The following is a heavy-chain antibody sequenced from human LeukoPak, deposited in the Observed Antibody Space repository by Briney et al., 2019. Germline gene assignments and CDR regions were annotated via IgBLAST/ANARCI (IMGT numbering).Heavy chain of an antibody. D-gene: IGHD2-21*02. CDR2: IWYDGSNK. CDR3: ARVSPEIVVVTGTGAPDY. CDR1: GFTFSSYG. V-gene: IGHV3-33*01. J-gene: IGHJ4*02. Sequence: GGSLRLSCAASGFTFSSYGMHWVRQAPGKGLEWVAVIWYDGSNKYYADSVKGRFAISRDDSKNTLYLQMNSLRAEDTAVYYCARVSPEIVVVTGTGAPDYWGQGTLVTVSS.